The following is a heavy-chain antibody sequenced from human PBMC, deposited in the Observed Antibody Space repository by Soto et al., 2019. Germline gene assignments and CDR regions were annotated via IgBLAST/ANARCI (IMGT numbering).Heavy chain of an antibody. V-gene: IGHV1-18*01. D-gene: IGHD5-18*01. J-gene: IGHJ4*02. CDR1: GYTFTSYG. CDR2: ISAYNGNT. CDR3: ARDTLQLWLTPYPRFDY. Sequence: ASVKVSCKASGYTFTSYGISWVRQAPGQGLEWMGWISAYNGNTNYAQKLQGRVTMTTDTSTSTAYMELRSLRSDDTAVYYCARDTLQLWLTPYPRFDYWGQGILVTVS.